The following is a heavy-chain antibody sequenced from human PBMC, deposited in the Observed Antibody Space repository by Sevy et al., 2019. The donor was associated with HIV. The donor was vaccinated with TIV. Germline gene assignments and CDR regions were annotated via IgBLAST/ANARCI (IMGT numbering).Heavy chain of an antibody. CDR2: IYYNGHI. CDR3: AGENAWGRGYS. D-gene: IGHD1-26*01. CDR1: DGSITSLY. Sequence: SETLSLTCTVSDGSITSLYWNWIRQPPGKGLEWIANIYYNGHINYNPSLKSRVTLSLDTSKNQFSLRLSSVTAADTDMYYCAGENAWGRGYSWGQGTLVTVSS. V-gene: IGHV4-59*08. J-gene: IGHJ4*02.